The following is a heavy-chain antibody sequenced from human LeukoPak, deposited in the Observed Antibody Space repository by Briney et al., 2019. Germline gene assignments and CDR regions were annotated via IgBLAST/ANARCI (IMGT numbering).Heavy chain of an antibody. J-gene: IGHJ4*02. Sequence: GGSLRLSCVASGFTFSNYWMHWVRQAPGKGLVWVSRMNSDGSSKTYADSVKGRFTISRDNAKNTLYLQMNSLRAEDTAVYYCAREAFQFGEYYLDSWGQGTLVTVSS. CDR2: MNSDGSSK. CDR3: AREAFQFGEYYLDS. V-gene: IGHV3-74*01. D-gene: IGHD3-10*01. CDR1: GFTFSNYW.